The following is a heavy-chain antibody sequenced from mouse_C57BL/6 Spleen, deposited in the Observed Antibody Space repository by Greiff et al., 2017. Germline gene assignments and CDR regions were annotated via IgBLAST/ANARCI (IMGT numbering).Heavy chain of an antibody. V-gene: IGHV14-1*01. CDR3: TTGSSLYYFDY. D-gene: IGHD1-1*01. Sequence: EVQLQQSGAELVRPGASVKLSCTASGFNIKDYYMHWVKQRPEQGLEWIGRIDPEDGDTEYAPQFQGNATMTADTSSNTAYLQLRSLTSEDTAVYYCTTGSSLYYFDYWGQGTTLTVSS. CDR2: IDPEDGDT. J-gene: IGHJ2*01. CDR1: GFNIKDYY.